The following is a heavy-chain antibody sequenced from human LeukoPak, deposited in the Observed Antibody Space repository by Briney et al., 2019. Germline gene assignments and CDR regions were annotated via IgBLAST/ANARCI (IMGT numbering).Heavy chain of an antibody. D-gene: IGHD6-19*01. CDR2: ISGDGGST. Sequence: PGGSLRLSCAASGFTFSSYSMHWVRQAPGKGLEYVSAISGDGGSTYYGNSVKAIFTVSRDNSKNTLYLQMGSLRAEDMAVYYCARQVAVADEAFDIWGQGTMVTVSS. V-gene: IGHV3-64*01. J-gene: IGHJ3*02. CDR1: GFTFSSYS. CDR3: ARQVAVADEAFDI.